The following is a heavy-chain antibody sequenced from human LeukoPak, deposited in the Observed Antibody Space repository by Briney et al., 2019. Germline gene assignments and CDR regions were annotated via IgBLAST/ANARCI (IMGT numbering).Heavy chain of an antibody. J-gene: IGHJ4*02. CDR3: LRDFDY. CDR2: ISYDGSNT. Sequence: GGSLRLSCAASGFSFSSYGMHWVRQAPGKGQEWVAVISYDGSNTSYADSVKGRFTISRDTSRNTLYLQMNSLRTEDTAVYYCLRDFDYWGQATLVTVSS. CDR1: GFSFSSYG. D-gene: IGHD4-17*01. V-gene: IGHV3-30*03.